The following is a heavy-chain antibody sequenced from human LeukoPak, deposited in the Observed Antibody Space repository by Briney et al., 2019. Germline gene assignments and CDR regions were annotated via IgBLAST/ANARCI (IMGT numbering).Heavy chain of an antibody. D-gene: IGHD1-1*01. Sequence: PSETLSLTCAVYGGSFSEYEWSWIRQSPGKGLEWIGEINQSGHTNCDPSLKSRVTMSIDTSKSQFSLKLNSVTAADTAVYFCARYVPVKTGPTKSGFDYWGQGTLVTVSS. J-gene: IGHJ4*02. V-gene: IGHV4-34*01. CDR3: ARYVPVKTGPTKSGFDY. CDR1: GGSFSEYE. CDR2: INQSGHT.